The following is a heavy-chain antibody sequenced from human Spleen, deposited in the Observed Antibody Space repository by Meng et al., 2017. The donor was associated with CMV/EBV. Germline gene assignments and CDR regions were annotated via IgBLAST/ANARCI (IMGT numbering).Heavy chain of an antibody. CDR3: ARDRVVVPAALQAGYYYGMDV. D-gene: IGHD2-2*02. Sequence: GGSLRLSCAASGFTFSSYAMHWVRQAPGKGLEWVAVISYDGSNKYYADSVKGRFTISRDNSKNTLYLQMNSLRAEDTAVYYCARDRVVVPAALQAGYYYGMDVWGQGTTVTVSS. V-gene: IGHV3-30-3*01. J-gene: IGHJ6*02. CDR1: GFTFSSYA. CDR2: ISYDGSNK.